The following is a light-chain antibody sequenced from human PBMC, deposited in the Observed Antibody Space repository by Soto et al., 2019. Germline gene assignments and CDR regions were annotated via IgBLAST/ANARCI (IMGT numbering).Light chain of an antibody. J-gene: IGKJ4*01. CDR2: DTS. CDR3: QPYNNWPLT. V-gene: IGKV3-15*01. CDR1: QGIGHT. Sequence: EVVMRQSPATLSVSPGEGATLPCRASQGIGHTLAWYQHKPGQTPRLLIYDTSTRATGVPTRFSGSRSGAEFTLTINSLQSEDFAVYYCQPYNNWPLTFGGGTKVDIK.